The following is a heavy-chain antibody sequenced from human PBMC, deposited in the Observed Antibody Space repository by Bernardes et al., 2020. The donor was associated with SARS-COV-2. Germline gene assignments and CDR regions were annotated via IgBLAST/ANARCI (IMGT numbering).Heavy chain of an antibody. V-gene: IGHV4-59*01. Sequence: SEILYLTCTVSGGSISSYYWSWIREPPGKGLEWIGVIYYSGSTNYNPSLKSRVTISVDTSQHQFSLKLSSVTAADTAVYYCARARGSSADFDYWGQGTLVTVSS. D-gene: IGHD6-6*01. CDR2: IYYSGST. J-gene: IGHJ4*02. CDR1: GGSISSYY. CDR3: ARARGSSADFDY.